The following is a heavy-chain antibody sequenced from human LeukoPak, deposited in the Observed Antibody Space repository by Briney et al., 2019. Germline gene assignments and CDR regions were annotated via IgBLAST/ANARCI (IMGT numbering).Heavy chain of an antibody. Sequence: GGSLRLSCAASGFTFSSYWMHWVRQAPGKGLVWVSRINSDGSSTSYADSVKGRFTISRDNAKNSLYLQMNSLRAEDTALYYCAKAAYSSGWYYADYWGQGTLVTVSS. V-gene: IGHV3-74*01. J-gene: IGHJ4*02. CDR3: AKAAYSSGWYYADY. CDR1: GFTFSSYW. D-gene: IGHD6-19*01. CDR2: INSDGSST.